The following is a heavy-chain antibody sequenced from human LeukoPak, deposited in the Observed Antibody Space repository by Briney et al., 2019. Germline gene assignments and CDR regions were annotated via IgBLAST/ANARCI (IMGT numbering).Heavy chain of an antibody. CDR3: ARGENSEIGPSNYYYHMDV. Sequence: GGSLRLSCAASGFTVSSNYMSWVRQAPGKGLEWVSVIYSGGSTYYADSVKGRFTISRDNSKNTLYLQMNSLRAEDTAVYYCARGENSEIGPSNYYYHMDVWGKGTTVTVSS. J-gene: IGHJ6*03. D-gene: IGHD1-26*01. V-gene: IGHV3-53*01. CDR2: IYSGGST. CDR1: GFTVSSNY.